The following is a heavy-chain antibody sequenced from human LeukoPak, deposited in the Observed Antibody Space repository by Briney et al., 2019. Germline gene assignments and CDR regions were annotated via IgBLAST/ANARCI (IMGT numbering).Heavy chain of an antibody. CDR2: ISAYNGNT. CDR3: ARVRVVTPGDNWFDP. D-gene: IGHD2-15*01. Sequence: ASVKVSCKASGYTFTSYGISWVRQAPGQGLEWMGWISAYNGNTNYAQKLQGRVTMTTDTSTRTAYMELRSLRSDDTAVYYCARVRVVTPGDNWFDPWGQGTLVTVSS. CDR1: GYTFTSYG. J-gene: IGHJ5*02. V-gene: IGHV1-18*01.